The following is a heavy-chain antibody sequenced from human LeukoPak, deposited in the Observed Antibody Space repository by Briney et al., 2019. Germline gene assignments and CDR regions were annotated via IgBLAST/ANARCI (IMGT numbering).Heavy chain of an antibody. J-gene: IGHJ4*02. D-gene: IGHD4-17*01. Sequence: QPGGSLRLSCAASGFTVSSNYMSWVRQAPGKGLEWVSVIYSGGSTYYADSVKGRFTISRDNSKNTLYLQMNSLKTEDTAVYYCTTAPHDYGDYGGGWGQGTLVTVSS. CDR3: TTAPHDYGDYGGG. V-gene: IGHV3-66*01. CDR2: IYSGGST. CDR1: GFTVSSNY.